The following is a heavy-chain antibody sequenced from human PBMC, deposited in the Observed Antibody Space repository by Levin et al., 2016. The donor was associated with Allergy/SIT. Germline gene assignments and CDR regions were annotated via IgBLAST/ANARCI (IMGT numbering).Heavy chain of an antibody. Sequence: WIRQPPGKGLEWIGYIYYSGSTNYNPSLKSRVTISVDTSKNQFSLKLSSVTAADTAVYYCAREKGGRFGELLGKYYYYGMDVWGQGTTVTVSS. V-gene: IGHV4-59*01. CDR2: IYYSGST. D-gene: IGHD3-10*01. CDR3: AREKGGRFGELLGKYYYYGMDV. J-gene: IGHJ6*02.